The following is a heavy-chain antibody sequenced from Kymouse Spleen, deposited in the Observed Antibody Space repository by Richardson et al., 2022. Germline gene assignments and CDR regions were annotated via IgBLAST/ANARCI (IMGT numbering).Heavy chain of an antibody. CDR1: GFTFSNAW. CDR2: IKSKTDGGTT. D-gene: IGHD1-7*01. Sequence: EVQLVESGGGLVKPGGSLRLSCAASGFTFSNAWMSWVRQAPGKGLEWVGRIKSKTDGGTTDYAAPVKGRFTISRDDSKNTLYLQMNSLKTEDTAVYYCTTDPVGITGTTFDYWGQGTLVTVSS. V-gene: IGHV3-15*01. J-gene: IGHJ4*02. CDR3: TTDPVGITGTTFDY.